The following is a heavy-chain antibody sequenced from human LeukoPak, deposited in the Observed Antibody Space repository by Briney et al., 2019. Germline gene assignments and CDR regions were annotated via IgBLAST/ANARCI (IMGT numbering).Heavy chain of an antibody. CDR1: GGSFSGYY. Sequence: SDTLSLTCAVYGGSFSGYYWSWIRQPPGKGLEGIGEINHSGSTNYNPSLKCRVTIAVDTSKNQFSLKLSPVTAADTAVYYCARGTTYYYDSSGYYHFDYWGQGTLVTVSS. D-gene: IGHD3-22*01. J-gene: IGHJ4*02. V-gene: IGHV4-34*01. CDR3: ARGTTYYYDSSGYYHFDY. CDR2: INHSGST.